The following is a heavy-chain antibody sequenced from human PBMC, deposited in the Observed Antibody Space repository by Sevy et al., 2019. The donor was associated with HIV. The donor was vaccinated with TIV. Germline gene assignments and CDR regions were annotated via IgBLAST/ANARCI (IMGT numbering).Heavy chain of an antibody. D-gene: IGHD3-3*01. CDR2: IHGGDDTT. CDR1: GFGLNGNA. V-gene: IGHV3-23*01. CDR3: AKDILGWAFDY. Sequence: GGSVRLSCAASGFGLNGNAMSWVRQAPGKGVEWVAAIHGGDDTTHYGDSVKGRFTISRDSFKNILYLQMDSLRVEDTAVYYCAKDILGWAFDYWGHGTLVTVSS. J-gene: IGHJ4*01.